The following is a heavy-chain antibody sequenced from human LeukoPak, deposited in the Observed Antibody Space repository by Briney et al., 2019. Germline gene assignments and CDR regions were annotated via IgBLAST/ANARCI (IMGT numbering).Heavy chain of an antibody. CDR3: ARDGRSSTSYNWFDP. CDR2: IIPIFGIA. CDR1: GGTFSSYA. V-gene: IGHV1-69*04. D-gene: IGHD2-2*01. Sequence: SVKVSCKASGGTFSSYAISWVRQAPGQGLEWMGRIIPIFGIANYAQKFQGRVTITADKSTSTAYMELSCLRSEDTAVYYCARDGRSSTSYNWFDPWGQGTLVTVSS. J-gene: IGHJ5*02.